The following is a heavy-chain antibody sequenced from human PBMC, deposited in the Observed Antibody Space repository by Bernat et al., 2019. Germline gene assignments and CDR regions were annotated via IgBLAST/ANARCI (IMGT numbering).Heavy chain of an antibody. CDR1: GFTFSDYY. J-gene: IGHJ3*02. Sequence: QVQLVESGGGLVKPGGSLRFSCAASGFTFSDYYMSWIRQAPGKGLEWVSYISSSGSTIYYADSVKGRFTISRDNAKNSLYLQMNSLRAEDTAVYYCARDQYYDFWSGSHDAFDIWGQGTMVTVSS. V-gene: IGHV3-11*01. CDR2: ISSSGSTI. CDR3: ARDQYYDFWSGSHDAFDI. D-gene: IGHD3-3*01.